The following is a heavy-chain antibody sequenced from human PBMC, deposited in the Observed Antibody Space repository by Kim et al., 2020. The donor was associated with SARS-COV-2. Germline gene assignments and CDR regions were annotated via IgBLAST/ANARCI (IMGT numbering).Heavy chain of an antibody. J-gene: IGHJ6*03. Sequence: GGSLRLSCAGSGFTFSSYEMDWVRQAPGKGLEWISYISTSGLTMHYADSVKGRFTISRDNAKNSLYLQVDSLRAEDTATYYCAREYYDVLTDYHYYYMDAWGKGTTVTVSS. CDR3: AREYYDVLTDYHYYYMDA. CDR1: GFTFSSYE. V-gene: IGHV3-48*03. D-gene: IGHD3-9*01. CDR2: ISTSGLTM.